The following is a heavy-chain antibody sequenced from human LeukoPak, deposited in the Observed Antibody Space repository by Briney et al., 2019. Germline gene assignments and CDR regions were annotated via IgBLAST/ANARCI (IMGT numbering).Heavy chain of an antibody. Sequence: SQTISLTSAIYAASVSRHTVAWDWIRQSPSRGLEGLCRSYYRPKWYNDHAVSVKSRIIVRPDTSSNQFSLQLNSVSPEDTAVYLCVRDYDAGGKHAFDIWGQGTRVTVSS. J-gene: IGHJ3*02. V-gene: IGHV6-1*01. CDR1: AASVSRHTVA. CDR2: SYYRPKWYN. CDR3: VRDYDAGGKHAFDI. D-gene: IGHD5-12*01.